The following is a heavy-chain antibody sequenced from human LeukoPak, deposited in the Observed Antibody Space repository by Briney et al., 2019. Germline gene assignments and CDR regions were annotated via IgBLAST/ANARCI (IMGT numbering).Heavy chain of an antibody. CDR1: GFTFSSYS. J-gene: IGHJ3*02. CDR3: ARQRAIVVVPAAKGAFDI. Sequence: PGGSLRLSCAASGFTFSSYSTNWVRQAPGKGLEWVSSISSSSSYIYYADSVKGRFTISRDNAKNSLYLQMNSLRAEDTAVYYCARQRAIVVVPAAKGAFDIWGQGTMVTVSS. D-gene: IGHD2-2*01. CDR2: ISSSSSYI. V-gene: IGHV3-21*01.